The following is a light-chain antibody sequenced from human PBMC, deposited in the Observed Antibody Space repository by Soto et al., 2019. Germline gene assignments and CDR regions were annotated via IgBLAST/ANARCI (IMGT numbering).Light chain of an antibody. V-gene: IGLV1-44*01. Sequence: QSVLTQPPSASGTPGQRVTISCSGSSSNIGSNTVNWYQQLPGTAPKLLIYSNNQRPSGVPDRSSGSKSGTSASLAISGPPSEDEAEYYCAAWDDNLNSYVFGTGTEVTVL. CDR2: SNN. CDR3: AAWDDNLNSYV. J-gene: IGLJ1*01. CDR1: SSNIGSNT.